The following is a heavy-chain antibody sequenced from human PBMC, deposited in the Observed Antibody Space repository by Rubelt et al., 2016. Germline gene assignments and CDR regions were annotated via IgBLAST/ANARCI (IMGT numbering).Heavy chain of an antibody. J-gene: IGHJ4*02. CDR1: GLTVSSNY. CDR2: IKQDGSEK. V-gene: IGHV3-7*01. Sequence: EVQLVESGGGLVHPGGSLRLSCAASGLTVSSNYMSWIRQAPGKGLEWVANIKQDGSEKYYVESVKGRFTISRDNAKNSLYLQLNSLRAGDTAVYYCASGRAAHLFDYWGQGTLVTVSS. CDR3: ASGRAAHLFDY. D-gene: IGHD6-6*01.